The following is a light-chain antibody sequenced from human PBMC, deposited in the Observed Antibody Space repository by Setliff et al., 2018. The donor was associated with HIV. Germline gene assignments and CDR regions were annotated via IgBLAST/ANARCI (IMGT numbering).Light chain of an antibody. CDR3: ATWDDSLNGNV. CDR1: SSNIGSNI. V-gene: IGLV1-44*01. Sequence: QSVLTQPPSASGTPGQRVTISCSGSSSNIGSNIVNWYQHLPGTAPKLLIYRNNQRPSGVPDRFSGSKSGTSAPLAISGLQSEDEADYYCATWDDSLNGNVFGSGTKV. CDR2: RNN. J-gene: IGLJ1*01.